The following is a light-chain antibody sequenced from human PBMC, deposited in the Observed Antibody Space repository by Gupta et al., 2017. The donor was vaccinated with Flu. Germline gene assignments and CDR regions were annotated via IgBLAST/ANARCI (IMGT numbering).Light chain of an antibody. J-gene: IGKJ1*01. CDR3: KQAENLPQT. CDR1: QDISNY. V-gene: IGKV1-33*01. CDR2: DAS. Sequence: DIEMTQSPSSLSASVGDRVTITCQASQDISNYLDWYQQKPGKAPKLLIYDASSLATGVPSRFSGSGSGTDFTLTISSLQPEDVATYYCKQAENLPQTFGQGTKVDIK.